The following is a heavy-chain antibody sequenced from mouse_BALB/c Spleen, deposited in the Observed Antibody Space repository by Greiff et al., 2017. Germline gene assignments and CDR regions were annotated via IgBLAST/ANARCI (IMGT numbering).Heavy chain of an antibody. D-gene: IGHD3-3*01. CDR3: ARDKGPYAMDY. V-gene: IGHV7-3*02. J-gene: IGHJ4*01. Sequence: DVKLVESGGGLVQPGGSLRLSCATSGFTFTDYYMSWVRQPPGKALEWLGFIRNKANGYTTEYSASVKGRFTISRDNSQSILYLQMNTLRAEDSATYYCARDKGPYAMDYWGQGTSVTVSS. CDR2: IRNKANGYTT. CDR1: GFTFTDYY.